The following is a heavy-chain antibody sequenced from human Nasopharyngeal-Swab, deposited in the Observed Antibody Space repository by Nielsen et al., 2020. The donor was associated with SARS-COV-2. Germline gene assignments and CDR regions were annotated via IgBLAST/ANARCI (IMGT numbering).Heavy chain of an antibody. CDR3: ARNPTDELLWYYYYGMDV. CDR2: ISSSSSYI. CDR1: GFTFSSYS. Sequence: GESLKISCAASGFTFSSYSMNWVRQAPGKGLEWVSSISSSSSYIYYADSVKGRFTISRDNAKNSLYLQMNSLRAEDTPVYYCARNPTDELLWYYYYGMDVWGQGTTVTVSS. V-gene: IGHV3-21*01. J-gene: IGHJ6*02. D-gene: IGHD2-2*01.